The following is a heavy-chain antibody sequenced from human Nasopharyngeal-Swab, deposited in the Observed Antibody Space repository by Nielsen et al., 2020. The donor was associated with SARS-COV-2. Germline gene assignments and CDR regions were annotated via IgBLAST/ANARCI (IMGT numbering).Heavy chain of an antibody. V-gene: IGHV4-39*01. CDR2: IYYSGST. CDR3: ARGTTVTTFFDYYGMDV. J-gene: IGHJ6*02. CDR1: GGSISSSSYY. D-gene: IGHD4-17*01. Sequence: SKTLSLTCTVSGGSISSSSYYWGGIRQPPGKGLEWIGSIYYSGSTYYNPSLKSRVTISVDTSKNHFSLKLSSVTAADTAVYYCARGTTVTTFFDYYGMDVWGQGTTVTVSS.